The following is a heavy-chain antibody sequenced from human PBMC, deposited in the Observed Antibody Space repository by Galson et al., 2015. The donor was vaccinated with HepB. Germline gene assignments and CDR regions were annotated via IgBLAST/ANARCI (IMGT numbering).Heavy chain of an antibody. V-gene: IGHV3-7*03. D-gene: IGHD2-21*02. CDR2: IKYDRSEK. CDR1: GFTYSNYW. CDR3: ARGWDIEVTANFDY. Sequence: SLRLSCAVSGFTYSNYWMSWVRQAPGRGLEWVANIKYDRSEKYYVRSVEGRFTVSRDNAQNSLYLHMSSLRAEDTAVYYCARGWDIEVTANFDYWGQGALVTVSS. J-gene: IGHJ4*02.